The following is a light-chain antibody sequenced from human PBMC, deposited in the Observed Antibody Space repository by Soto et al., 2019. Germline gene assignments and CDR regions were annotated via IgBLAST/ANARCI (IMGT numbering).Light chain of an antibody. Sequence: QSALTQPRSVSGSPGQSVTISCTGTGSDVGGYDFVSWYQQHPGKAPELMIYDVSKRPSGVPDRFSGSKSGNTASLTISGLQADDEAEYYCCSYAGTYTVVFGGGTKVTVL. CDR3: CSYAGTYTVV. V-gene: IGLV2-11*01. CDR2: DVS. CDR1: GSDVGGYDF. J-gene: IGLJ2*01.